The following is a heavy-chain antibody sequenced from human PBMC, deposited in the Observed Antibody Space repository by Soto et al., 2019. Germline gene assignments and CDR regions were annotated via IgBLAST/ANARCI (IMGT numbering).Heavy chain of an antibody. CDR3: PSFVTGYETARNYFDS. CDR1: GFTFSSYG. J-gene: IGHJ4*02. CDR2: IWYDGSNK. V-gene: IGHV3-30*02. D-gene: IGHD3-9*01. Sequence: GGSLRLSCAASGFTFSSYGMHWVRQAPGKGLEWVAVIWYDGSNKYYADSVKGRFTISRDNSKNTLYLQMNSLRAEDTAVYYCPSFVTGYETARNYFDSWGRGTLVPVSA.